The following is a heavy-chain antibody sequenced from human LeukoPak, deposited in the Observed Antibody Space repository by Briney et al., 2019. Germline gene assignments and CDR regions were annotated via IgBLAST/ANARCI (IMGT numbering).Heavy chain of an antibody. CDR1: GGSISSSSYS. D-gene: IGHD3-22*01. Sequence: PSETLSLTCTVSGGSISSSSYSWAWIRQPPGKGLEWIGSIYYSGSTYYNPSLKSRVTISVDPSKNQFSLKLSSVTAADTAVYYCARHRVSYYYDSSGYYSDYWGQGPLVTVSS. CDR3: ARHRVSYYYDSSGYYSDY. CDR2: IYYSGST. J-gene: IGHJ4*02. V-gene: IGHV4-39*01.